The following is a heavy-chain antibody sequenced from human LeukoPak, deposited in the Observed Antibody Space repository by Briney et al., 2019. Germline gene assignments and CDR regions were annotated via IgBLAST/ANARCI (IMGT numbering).Heavy chain of an antibody. Sequence: GGSLRLSCAASGFTFSSYSMNWVRQAPGKGLEWVSSISSSSSYIYYADSVKGRFTISRDNARSSLYLQMSSLRAGDTAVYYCATYTNWVAGDVWGQGTTVSVSS. CDR1: GFTFSSYS. D-gene: IGHD3-16*01. CDR2: ISSSSSYI. J-gene: IGHJ6*02. CDR3: ATYTNWVAGDV. V-gene: IGHV3-21*01.